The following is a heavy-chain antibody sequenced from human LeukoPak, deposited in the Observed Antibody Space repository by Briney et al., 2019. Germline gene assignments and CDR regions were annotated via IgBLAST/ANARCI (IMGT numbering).Heavy chain of an antibody. J-gene: IGHJ4*02. Sequence: GASVKVSCKASGYTFTRHSMHWVRQAPGQGLEWMGIINPNDDTTSYAQNFQGRVTMTRDTSRSTVYMEMSSLTSEDTAVYYCARDLSADFGDYDRKVDVDHFGSHWGQGTLVTVSS. D-gene: IGHD4-17*01. CDR1: GYTFTRHS. V-gene: IGHV1-46*01. CDR2: INPNDDTT. CDR3: ARDLSADFGDYDRKVDVDHFGSH.